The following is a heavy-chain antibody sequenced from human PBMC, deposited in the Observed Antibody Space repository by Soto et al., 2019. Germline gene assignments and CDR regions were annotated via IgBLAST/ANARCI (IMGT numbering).Heavy chain of an antibody. V-gene: IGHV4-59*01. CDR3: ARVDPLIGYWFDP. D-gene: IGHD2-8*01. Sequence: SETLSLTCTVSGGSISSYYWSLIRQPPGKGLEWIGYIYYSGSTNYNPSLKIRVTISVYTSKNQFSLKLSSVTAADTAVYYCARVDPLIGYWFDPWGQGTLVTVSS. CDR2: IYYSGST. CDR1: GGSISSYY. J-gene: IGHJ5*02.